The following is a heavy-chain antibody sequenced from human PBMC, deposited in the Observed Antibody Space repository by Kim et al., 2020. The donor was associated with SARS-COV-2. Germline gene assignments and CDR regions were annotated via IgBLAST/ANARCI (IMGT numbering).Heavy chain of an antibody. CDR2: INPNSGGT. V-gene: IGHV1-2*02. CDR3: ARVYIVLMVYAMDV. J-gene: IGHJ6*02. CDR1: GYTFTGYY. D-gene: IGHD2-8*01. Sequence: ASVKVSCKASGYTFTGYYMHWVRQAPGQGLEWMGWINPNSGGTNYAQKFQGRVTMTRDTSISTAYMELSRLRSDDTAVYYCARVYIVLMVYAMDVWGQGTTVTVSS.